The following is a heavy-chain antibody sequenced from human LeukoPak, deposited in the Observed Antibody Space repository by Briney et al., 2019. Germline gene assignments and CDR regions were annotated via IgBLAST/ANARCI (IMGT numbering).Heavy chain of an antibody. Sequence: ASVKVSCKTSGGTFSSYAISWVRQAPGQGLEWMGGIIPIFGTANYAQKFQGRVTITADKSTSTAYMELSSLRSEDTALYYCARGGWELQTVNFDYWGQGTLVTVSS. J-gene: IGHJ4*02. CDR1: GGTFSSYA. CDR3: ARGGWELQTVNFDY. D-gene: IGHD1-26*01. CDR2: IIPIFGTA. V-gene: IGHV1-69*06.